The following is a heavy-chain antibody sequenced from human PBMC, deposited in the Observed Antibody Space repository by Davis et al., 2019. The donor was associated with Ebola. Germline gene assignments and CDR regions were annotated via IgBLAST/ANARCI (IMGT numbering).Heavy chain of an antibody. Sequence: SDTLSPTCTVSGGSISSNYWSWIRRLPGQGLGRIGSVHYTGSTNYNPALKSRVTISVDTSKNQFSLKLSSVTAADTAVYYCAREGYYDSSGYPYAFDIWGQGTMVTVSS. CDR1: GGSISSNY. J-gene: IGHJ3*02. CDR2: VHYTGST. CDR3: AREGYYDSSGYPYAFDI. V-gene: IGHV4-59*01. D-gene: IGHD3-22*01.